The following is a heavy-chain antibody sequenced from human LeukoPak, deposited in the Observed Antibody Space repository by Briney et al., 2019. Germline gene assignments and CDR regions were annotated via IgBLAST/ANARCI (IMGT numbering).Heavy chain of an antibody. V-gene: IGHV1-2*02. D-gene: IGHD3-10*01. Sequence: ASVKVSCKASGYTFTGYYMHWVRQAPGQGLEWMGWIDPNSGGTNYAQKFQGRVTMTRDTSISTAYMELSRLRSDDTAVYYCARDRITMVRGVIIGIDYWGQGTLVTVSS. CDR1: GYTFTGYY. J-gene: IGHJ4*02. CDR3: ARDRITMVRGVIIGIDY. CDR2: IDPNSGGT.